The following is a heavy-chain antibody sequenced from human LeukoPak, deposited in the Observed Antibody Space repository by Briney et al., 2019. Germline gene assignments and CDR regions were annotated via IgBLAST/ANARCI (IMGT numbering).Heavy chain of an antibody. CDR1: GFTFSSYS. D-gene: IGHD6-13*01. V-gene: IGHV3-21*01. CDR2: ISSSSSFI. J-gene: IGHJ4*02. CDR3: ARDAIAAAGFYYFDY. Sequence: GGSLRLSCAASGFTFSSYSMNWVRQAPGKGLVWVSSISSSSSFIYYADSVKGRFTISRDNAKNSLYLQMNSLRAEDTAVYYCARDAIAAAGFYYFDYWGQGTLVTVSS.